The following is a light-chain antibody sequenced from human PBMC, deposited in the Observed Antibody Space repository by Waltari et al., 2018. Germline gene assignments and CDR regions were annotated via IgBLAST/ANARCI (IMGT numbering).Light chain of an antibody. J-gene: IGLJ1*01. CDR2: DVR. V-gene: IGLV2-8*01. Sequence: QSALTQPPSASGSPGQSLTIPCTGTSSDVGAYNFVSWYQQHPGKAPKLIIFDVRKRPSGVPDRFSGSKSGNTASLTVSGLQAEDEADYYCNSYAGGDILYVFGTGTRVTVL. CDR3: NSYAGGDILYV. CDR1: SSDVGAYNF.